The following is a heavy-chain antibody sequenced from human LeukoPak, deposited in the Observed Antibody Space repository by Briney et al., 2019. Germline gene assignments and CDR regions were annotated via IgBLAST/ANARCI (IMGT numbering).Heavy chain of an antibody. D-gene: IGHD3-9*01. CDR1: GGSISSSNW. Sequence: SETLSLTCAVSGGSISSSNWWSWVRQPPGKGLEWIWEIYHSVSTNYNPSLKSRVTISVDKSKNQFSLKLSSVAAADTAVYYCAREDDILTGYYFSRRGGFDYWGQGTLVTVSS. V-gene: IGHV4-4*02. CDR2: IYHSVST. J-gene: IGHJ4*02. CDR3: AREDDILTGYYFSRRGGFDY.